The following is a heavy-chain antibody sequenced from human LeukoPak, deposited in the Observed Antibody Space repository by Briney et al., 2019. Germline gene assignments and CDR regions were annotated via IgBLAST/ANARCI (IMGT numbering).Heavy chain of an antibody. Sequence: ASVKVSCKASGYTFTSYGISWVRQAPGQGLEWMGWISACNGNTNYAQKLQGRVTMTTDTSTSTAYMELRSLRSDDTAVYYCARGVGFCCSSTSCYEGLDSWGQGTLVTVSS. V-gene: IGHV1-18*01. D-gene: IGHD2-2*01. J-gene: IGHJ4*02. CDR3: ARGVGFCCSSTSCYEGLDS. CDR2: ISACNGNT. CDR1: GYTFTSYG.